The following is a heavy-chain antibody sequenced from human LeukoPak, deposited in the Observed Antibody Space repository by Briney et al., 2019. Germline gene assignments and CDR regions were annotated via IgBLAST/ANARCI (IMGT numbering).Heavy chain of an antibody. Sequence: GGSLRLSCAASGFTFSRYWMSWVRQAPGKGLEWVANIKEDGSETSYVDSVKGRFTISRDNAKNSLYLQMSGLRAEDTAVYYCASYHYWGQGTLVTVSS. CDR2: IKEDGSET. D-gene: IGHD2-2*01. CDR3: ASYHY. CDR1: GFTFSRYW. J-gene: IGHJ4*02. V-gene: IGHV3-7*02.